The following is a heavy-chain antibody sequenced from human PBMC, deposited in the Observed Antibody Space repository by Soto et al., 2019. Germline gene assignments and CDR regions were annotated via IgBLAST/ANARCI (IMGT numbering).Heavy chain of an antibody. CDR3: AKDLATPGSYYFDY. J-gene: IGHJ4*02. CDR2: ISYDGSNK. CDR1: GFTFSSYG. Sequence: PGGSLRLSCAASGFTFSSYGMHWVRQAPGKGLEWVAVISYDGSNKYYADSVKGRFTISRDNSKNTLYLQMNSLRAEDTAVYYCAKDLATPGSYYFDYWGQGTLVTVSS. V-gene: IGHV3-30*18.